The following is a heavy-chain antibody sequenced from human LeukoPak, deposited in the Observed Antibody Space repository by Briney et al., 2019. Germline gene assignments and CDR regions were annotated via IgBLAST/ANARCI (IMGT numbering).Heavy chain of an antibody. CDR2: IFYTGST. CDR1: GGSISSSGYY. J-gene: IGHJ4*02. D-gene: IGHD2-15*01. Sequence: SGTLSLTCTVSGGSISSSGYYWGWIRQPPGKGLEWIGSIFYTGSTYYNPSLKSRVTISVDTSRNQFSLKLNSVTAADTAVYYCARHCSGGTCYSDFDYWGQGTLVTVSS. CDR3: ARHCSGGTCYSDFDY. V-gene: IGHV4-39*01.